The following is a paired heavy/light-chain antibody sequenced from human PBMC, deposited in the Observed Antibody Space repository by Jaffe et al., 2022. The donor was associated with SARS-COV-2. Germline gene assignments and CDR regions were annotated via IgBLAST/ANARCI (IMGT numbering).Heavy chain of an antibody. D-gene: IGHD2-21*02. V-gene: IGHV4-59*01. CDR3: ARGSAAHGGYSDQ. CDR2: IYYSGSA. J-gene: IGHJ4*02. CDR1: GGSIGTYY. Sequence: QVQLQESGPGLLKPSETLSLTCIVSGGSIGTYYWNWIRQPPGKELEWIGHIYYSGSAVYNPSLKSRVIISLDKARNHFSLDLSSVTAADTAVYYCARGSAAHGGYSDQWGQGTLVTVFS.
Light chain of an antibody. J-gene: IGKJ2*01. Sequence: DIVMTQSPDSLAVSLGERATINCKSSQSVLYSSNNKHYLAWYQQKPGQPPKLLLYWASTRESGVPDRFSGSGSGTDFTLTISSLQAEDVAVYYCQQYYTIPYNFGQGTKLGIK. CDR3: QQYYTIPYN. CDR1: QSVLYSSNNKHY. V-gene: IGKV4-1*01. CDR2: WAS.